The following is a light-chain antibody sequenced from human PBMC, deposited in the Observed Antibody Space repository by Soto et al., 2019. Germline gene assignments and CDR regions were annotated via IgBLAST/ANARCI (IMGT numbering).Light chain of an antibody. CDR1: QSVRDW. J-gene: IGKJ4*01. Sequence: DIQMTQSPSTLSASVGDRVTVTCRASQSVRDWVAWYQQQAGRAPRLLIYKASSLQSGVPSRFSGSGFGTEFTLTISSLQPDDFASYYCQQYYSYSPLTFGGGTKVDNK. CDR2: KAS. CDR3: QQYYSYSPLT. V-gene: IGKV1-5*03.